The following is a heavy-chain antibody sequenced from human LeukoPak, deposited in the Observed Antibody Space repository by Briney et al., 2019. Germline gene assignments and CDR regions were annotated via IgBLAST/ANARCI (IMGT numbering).Heavy chain of an antibody. Sequence: ASVKVSCKASGYTFTGYYMHWVRQAPGQGLEWMGWINPNSGGTNYAQKFQGRVTMTRDTSISTAYMELSRLRSDDTAVYYCARGPGGYSFQLDYWGQGTLVTVSS. J-gene: IGHJ4*02. CDR1: GYTFTGYY. CDR2: INPNSGGT. V-gene: IGHV1-2*02. CDR3: ARGPGGYSFQLDY. D-gene: IGHD5-18*01.